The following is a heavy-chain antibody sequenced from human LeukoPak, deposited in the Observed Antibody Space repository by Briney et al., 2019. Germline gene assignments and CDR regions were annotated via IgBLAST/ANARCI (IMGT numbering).Heavy chain of an antibody. CDR3: AQDYWGSYLH. CDR2: ISYDGSNK. D-gene: IGHD1-26*01. Sequence: PGGSLRLSCAASGFTFSSYAMHWVRQAPGKGLEWVAVISYDGSNKYYADSVKGRFTISRDNSKNSLYLQLNSLRSEDTALYYCAQDYWGSYLHWGQGTLVTVSS. CDR1: GFTFSSYA. J-gene: IGHJ4*02. V-gene: IGHV3-30-3*02.